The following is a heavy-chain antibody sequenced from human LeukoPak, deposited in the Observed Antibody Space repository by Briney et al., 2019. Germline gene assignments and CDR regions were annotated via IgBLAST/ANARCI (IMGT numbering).Heavy chain of an antibody. D-gene: IGHD6-13*01. Sequence: TGGSLRLSCAASEFTFSSYAMHWVRQAPGKGLEWVAVISYDGSNKYYADSVKGRFTISRDNSKNTLYLQMNSLRAEDTAVYYCARTLVAAPGSKGGPWGQGTLVTVSS. V-gene: IGHV3-30-3*01. J-gene: IGHJ5*02. CDR2: ISYDGSNK. CDR3: ARTLVAAPGSKGGP. CDR1: EFTFSSYA.